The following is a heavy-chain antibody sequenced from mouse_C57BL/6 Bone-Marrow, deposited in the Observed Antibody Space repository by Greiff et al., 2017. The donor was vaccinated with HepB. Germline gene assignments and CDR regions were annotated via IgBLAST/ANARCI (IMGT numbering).Heavy chain of an antibody. CDR2: IYPSDSET. CDR3: ARTAGSSPHYAMDY. CDR1: GYTFTSYW. V-gene: IGHV1-61*01. D-gene: IGHD1-1*01. Sequence: VQLQQPGAELVRPGSSVKLSCKASGYTFTSYWMDWVKQRPGQGLEWIGNIYPSDSETHYNQKFKDKATLTVDKSSSTAYMQLSSLTSEDSAVYYCARTAGSSPHYAMDYWGQGTSVTVSS. J-gene: IGHJ4*01.